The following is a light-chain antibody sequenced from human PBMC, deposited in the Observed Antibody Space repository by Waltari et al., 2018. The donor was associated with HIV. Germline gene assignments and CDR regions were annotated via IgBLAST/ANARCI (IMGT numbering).Light chain of an antibody. CDR3: QQRRTWPLT. CDR2: EAS. V-gene: IGKV3-11*01. J-gene: IGKJ4*01. Sequence: VLTQSPATLSLSPGERATLSCRASQSVSTYLAWYQQKPGQAPRLLIYEASDRATGIPARFSGSGSGTDFTLTINSLEPEDFAVYYCQQRRTWPLTFGGGTKVDIK. CDR1: QSVSTY.